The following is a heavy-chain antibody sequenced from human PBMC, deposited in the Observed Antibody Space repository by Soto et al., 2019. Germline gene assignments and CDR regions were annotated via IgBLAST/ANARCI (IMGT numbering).Heavy chain of an antibody. CDR1: GGSISSMGYY. Sequence: SETLSLTCTVSGGSISSMGYYWGWIRQPPGKGLEWIGTIYYSGSTYYNPSLKSRVTISVDTSKNQFSLKLSSVTAADTAGYYWATSNWFDPWGQGPLVTVS. J-gene: IGHJ5*02. CDR2: IYYSGST. CDR3: ATSNWFDP. V-gene: IGHV4-39*01.